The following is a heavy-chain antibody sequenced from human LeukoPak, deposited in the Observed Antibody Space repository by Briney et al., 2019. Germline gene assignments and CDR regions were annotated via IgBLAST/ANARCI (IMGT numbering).Heavy chain of an antibody. Sequence: GGSLRLSCAASGFTFSDYYMSWIRQAPGKGLEWVSYISSSGSTIYYADSVKGRFTISRDNAKNSLYLQMNSLRAEDTAVYYCARRPYDYSKTVGYYYYMDVWGKGTTVTVSS. J-gene: IGHJ6*03. CDR3: ARRPYDYSKTVGYYYYMDV. CDR1: GFTFSDYY. V-gene: IGHV3-11*01. CDR2: ISSSGSTI. D-gene: IGHD4-11*01.